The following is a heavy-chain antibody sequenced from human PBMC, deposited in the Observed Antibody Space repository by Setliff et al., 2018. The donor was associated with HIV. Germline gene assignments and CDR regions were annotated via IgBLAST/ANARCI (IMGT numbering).Heavy chain of an antibody. V-gene: IGHV3-30*02. CDR1: GFTLISYG. Sequence: GGSLRLSCAVSGFTLISYGMYWVRQAPGKGLEWVAFIRYDGSYRYYVDSVEGRFTISRDNSKNTMFLQMNSLRVEDTAIYYCAKMHTAMDPDTFDIWGQGTMVTVSS. CDR3: AKMHTAMDPDTFDI. J-gene: IGHJ3*02. CDR2: IRYDGSYR. D-gene: IGHD5-18*01.